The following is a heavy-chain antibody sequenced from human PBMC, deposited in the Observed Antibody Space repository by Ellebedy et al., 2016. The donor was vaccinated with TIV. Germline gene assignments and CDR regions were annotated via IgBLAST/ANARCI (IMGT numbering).Heavy chain of an antibody. CDR1: GYTFTGYY. Sequence: ASVKVSCKASGYTFTGYYMHWVRQAPGQGLEWMGWISAYNGNTNYAQKFQGRVTMTRDTSTRIVYMELSSLSSEDTAVYYCARDFGRSSSFDPWGQGTLVTVSS. CDR2: ISAYNGNT. D-gene: IGHD6-13*01. V-gene: IGHV1-2*02. CDR3: ARDFGRSSSFDP. J-gene: IGHJ5*02.